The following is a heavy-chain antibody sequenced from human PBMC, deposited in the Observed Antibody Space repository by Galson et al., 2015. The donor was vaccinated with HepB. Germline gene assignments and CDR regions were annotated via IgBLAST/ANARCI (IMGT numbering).Heavy chain of an antibody. CDR3: AKDFPPYSNLYFDY. V-gene: IGHV3-23*01. CDR2: ISDSGGST. CDR1: GFTFSSYS. D-gene: IGHD4-11*01. Sequence: SLRLSCAASGFTFSSYSMNWVRQAPGKGLEWVSAISDSGGSTYYADSVNGRFTISRDNSKNTLDLQMNSLRAEDTAVYYCAKDFPPYSNLYFDYWGLGTLVTVSS. J-gene: IGHJ4*02.